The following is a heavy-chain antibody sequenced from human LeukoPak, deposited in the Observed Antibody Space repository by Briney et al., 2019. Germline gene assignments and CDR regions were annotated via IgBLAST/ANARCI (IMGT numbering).Heavy chain of an antibody. Sequence: PSETLSLTCTVSGGSISSYYWSWIRQPPGKGLEWIGYIYYSGSTNYNPSLKSRVTISVDTSKNQFSLKLSSVTAADTAVYYCARDSYYYDSSGYRSYNWFDPWGQGTLVTVSS. CDR2: IYYSGST. J-gene: IGHJ5*02. CDR1: GGSISSYY. V-gene: IGHV4-59*01. D-gene: IGHD3-22*01. CDR3: ARDSYYYDSSGYRSYNWFDP.